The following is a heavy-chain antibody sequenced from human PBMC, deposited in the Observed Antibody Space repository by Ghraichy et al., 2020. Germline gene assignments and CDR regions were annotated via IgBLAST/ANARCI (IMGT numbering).Heavy chain of an antibody. CDR2: IFSSGNT. Sequence: SETLSLTCTVSGGSISSDDYYWSWIRQPAGKGLEWIGRIFSSGNTNYNPSLKSRVTLSIDTSKNQFSLNLNSVTAADTAVYYCARIGYCSSTSCPSFEYFQHWGQGTLVTVCS. D-gene: IGHD2-2*01. J-gene: IGHJ1*01. CDR1: GGSISSDDYY. CDR3: ARIGYCSSTSCPSFEYFQH. V-gene: IGHV4-61*02.